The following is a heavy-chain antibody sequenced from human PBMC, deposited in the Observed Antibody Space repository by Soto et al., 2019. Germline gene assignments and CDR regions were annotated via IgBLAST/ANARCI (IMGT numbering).Heavy chain of an antibody. CDR2: ISYDGSNK. V-gene: IGHV3-30*18. Sequence: QVQLVESGGGVVQPGRSLRLSCAASGFTFSSYGMHWVRQAPGKGLEWVAVISYDGSNKYYADSVKGRFTISRDNSKNTRYLQMNSLRAEDTAVYYCAKDVDYYDSSGYSGNDYWGQGTLVTVSS. CDR1: GFTFSSYG. D-gene: IGHD3-22*01. CDR3: AKDVDYYDSSGYSGNDY. J-gene: IGHJ4*02.